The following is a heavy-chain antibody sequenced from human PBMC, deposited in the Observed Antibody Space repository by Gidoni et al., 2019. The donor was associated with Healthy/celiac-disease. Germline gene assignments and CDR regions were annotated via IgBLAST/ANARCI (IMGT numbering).Heavy chain of an antibody. V-gene: IGHV3-23*04. D-gene: IGHD4-17*01. CDR3: AKNNLRGPLGLP. Sequence: EVQLVASGGVLVQPGGSLRLSCAASAFTFSSYARSWVRQAPGKGLACVSAISGSGGSTYYADSVKGRFTISRDNSKNTLYLQMNSLRAEDTAVYYCAKNNLRGPLGLPWGQGTLVTVSS. J-gene: IGHJ4*02. CDR1: AFTFSSYA. CDR2: ISGSGGST.